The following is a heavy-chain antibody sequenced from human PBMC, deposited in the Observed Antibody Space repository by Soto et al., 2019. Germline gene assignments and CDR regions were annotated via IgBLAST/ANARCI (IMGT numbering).Heavy chain of an antibody. Sequence: QAQLVQSGAEVKKPGSSVKVSCKASGGTFSSYPISWVRQAPGQGREWMGRIIPILGIANYAQKFQGRVTITADKSTSTAYMELSSLRSEDTAVYYCASLGLGTYWGQGTLVTVSS. CDR1: GGTFSSYP. CDR2: IIPILGIA. D-gene: IGHD7-27*01. J-gene: IGHJ4*02. CDR3: ASLGLGTY. V-gene: IGHV1-69*02.